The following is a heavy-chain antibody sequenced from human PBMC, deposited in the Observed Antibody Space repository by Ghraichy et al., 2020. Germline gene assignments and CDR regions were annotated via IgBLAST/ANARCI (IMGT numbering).Heavy chain of an antibody. Sequence: SETLSLTCAVSGGAFSGYYWSWIRQPPGKGLEWIGEINHSGSTNYNPSLKSRVTISVDTSKNQFSLKLNSVTASDTAVYYCARGRYGYCSGGSCYAIGYWGQGTLVSVSS. D-gene: IGHD2-15*01. CDR3: ARGRYGYCSGGSCYAIGY. J-gene: IGHJ4*02. CDR2: INHSGST. CDR1: GGAFSGYY. V-gene: IGHV4-34*01.